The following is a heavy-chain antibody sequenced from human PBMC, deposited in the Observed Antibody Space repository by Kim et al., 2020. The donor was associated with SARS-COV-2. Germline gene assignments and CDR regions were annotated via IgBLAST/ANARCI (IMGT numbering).Heavy chain of an antibody. CDR3: ARAHSDYYYGVDV. D-gene: IGHD2-15*01. Sequence: YASSVRGRFTISRDKTKNTVYLEMNSLRTEDTAVYYCARAHSDYYYGVDVWGQGTTVTVSS. V-gene: IGHV3-66*01. J-gene: IGHJ6*02.